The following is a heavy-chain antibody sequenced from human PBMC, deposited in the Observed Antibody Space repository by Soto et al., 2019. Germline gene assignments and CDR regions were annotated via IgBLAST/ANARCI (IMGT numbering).Heavy chain of an antibody. V-gene: IGHV4-59*01. CDR2: VYDRGSST. Sequence: PSKTLSLTCAVFGGSLSTYFWSWFRRPPGKGLEWIGHVYDRGSSTKYNPSLKSRVTISLDTSKNQVSLILTSVTAADTAVYFCARDREHTHGRAFAFWGRGAQVTVSS. J-gene: IGHJ4*02. CDR1: GGSLSTYF. CDR3: ARDREHTHGRAFAF.